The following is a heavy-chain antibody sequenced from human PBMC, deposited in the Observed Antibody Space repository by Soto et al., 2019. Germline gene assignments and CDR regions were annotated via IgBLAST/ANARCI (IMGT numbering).Heavy chain of an antibody. V-gene: IGHV1-46*01. J-gene: IGHJ6*02. CDR2: LNPGGGSA. CDR1: GSAITRYY. D-gene: IGHD6-19*01. CDR3: ARDTSGWSLNGLDV. Sequence: QVDLVQSGAEVKKPGASVTISCKASGSAITRYYIHWVRPAPGRGLEWMGILNPGGGSASSAQKFQDRVTIDKDTSTGTVYMDLRSLRTEDTAVYYCARDTSGWSLNGLDVWGQGTTVNVSS.